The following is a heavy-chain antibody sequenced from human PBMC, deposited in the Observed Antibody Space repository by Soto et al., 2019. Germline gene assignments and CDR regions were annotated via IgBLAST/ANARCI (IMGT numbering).Heavy chain of an antibody. Sequence: QVQLVQSGAEVKKPGASVKVSCKASGYTFTSYDINWVQQATGQGLEWMGWMNPNSGNTGYAQKFQGRVTMTRNTSISTAHMELSSLRSEDTAVYYCARGCLWGPGNWFDPWGQGTLVTVSS. CDR1: GYTFTSYD. V-gene: IGHV1-8*01. D-gene: IGHD3-10*01. J-gene: IGHJ5*02. CDR2: MNPNSGNT. CDR3: ARGCLWGPGNWFDP.